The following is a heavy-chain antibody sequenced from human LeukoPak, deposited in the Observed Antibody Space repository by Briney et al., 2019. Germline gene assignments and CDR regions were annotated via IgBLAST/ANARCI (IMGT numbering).Heavy chain of an antibody. V-gene: IGHV1-69*05. J-gene: IGHJ4*02. CDR2: IIPIFGTA. CDR3: ARVQFIAAAATDY. Sequence: GASVKVSCKASGGTFISYAISWVRQAPGQGLEWMGGIIPIFGTANYAQKFQGRVTMTRNTSISTAYMELSSLRSEDTAVYYGARVQFIAAAATDYWGQGTLVTVSS. D-gene: IGHD6-13*01. CDR1: GGTFISYA.